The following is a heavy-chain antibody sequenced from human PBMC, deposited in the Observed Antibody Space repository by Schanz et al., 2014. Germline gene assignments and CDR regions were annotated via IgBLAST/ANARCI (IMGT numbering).Heavy chain of an antibody. D-gene: IGHD6-13*01. J-gene: IGHJ4*02. V-gene: IGHV3-23*04. CDR2: LTGSGTTT. Sequence: VQLVESGGGLVRPGGSLRLSCAASGFTFSTYWMHWVRQAPGKGLVWVSALTGSGTTTYYADSVKGRFTISRDNSKNTLYLQMNSLRAEDTAIYYCAKDLAAVGVFDYWGQGSLVSVSP. CDR3: AKDLAAVGVFDY. CDR1: GFTFSTYW.